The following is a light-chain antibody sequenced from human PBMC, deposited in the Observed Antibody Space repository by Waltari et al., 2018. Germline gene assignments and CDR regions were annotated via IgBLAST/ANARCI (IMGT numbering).Light chain of an antibody. J-gene: IGKJ4*01. V-gene: IGKV3-11*01. CDR3: QQRRNWPT. Sequence: EIVLTQSPATLSLSPGERATLSCRASQSVSNFLAWYQQKPGQSPRLLIYDVSFRATGIPIRFSGSGSETDFTLTISSLEPEDFAVYYCQQRRNWPTFGGGTKVEVK. CDR1: QSVSNF. CDR2: DVS.